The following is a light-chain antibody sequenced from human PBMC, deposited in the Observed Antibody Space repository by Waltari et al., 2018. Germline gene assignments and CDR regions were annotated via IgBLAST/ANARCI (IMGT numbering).Light chain of an antibody. V-gene: IGLV2-14*01. CDR3: SSYTSSSTWV. CDR1: SSDVGGYNY. J-gene: IGLJ3*02. CDR2: EVS. Sequence: QSALTQPASVSGSPGQSITISCTGTSSDVGGYNYVSWYQQQPGKAPQLMIYEVSNRPSGVSNRFSGSKSGNTASLTISGLQAEDEADYYCSSYTSSSTWVFGGGTKLTVL.